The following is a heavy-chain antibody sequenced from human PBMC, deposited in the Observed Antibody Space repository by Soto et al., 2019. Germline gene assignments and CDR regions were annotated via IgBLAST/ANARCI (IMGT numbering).Heavy chain of an antibody. D-gene: IGHD2-2*01. CDR3: AKGESSSCYGSIDY. J-gene: IGHJ4*02. V-gene: IGHV3-23*01. CDR1: GCTLSSYA. CDR2: ISGGGGST. Sequence: EVQLLESGGGLVQPGGSLRLSCAASGCTLSSYAMNWVRQAPGKGLEWVSVISGGGGSTFYANSVKGRFTMSRDDSRNTLYLQMNSLGAEDTAVYYCAKGESSSCYGSIDYWGQGSLVTVSS.